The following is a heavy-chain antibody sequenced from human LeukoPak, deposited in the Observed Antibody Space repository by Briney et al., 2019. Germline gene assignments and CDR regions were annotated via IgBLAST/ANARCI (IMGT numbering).Heavy chain of an antibody. Sequence: PGGSLRLSCAASGFTFSSYSMNWVRQAPGKGLEWVSSISSSSSYIYYADSVKGRFTISRDNAKNSLYLQMNSLRAEDTAVYYCARDQGRWWFGDGRPHHRYYYYGMDVWGQGTTVTVSS. CDR2: ISSSSSYI. J-gene: IGHJ6*02. CDR1: GFTFSSYS. CDR3: ARDQGRWWFGDGRPHHRYYYYGMDV. D-gene: IGHD3-10*01. V-gene: IGHV3-21*01.